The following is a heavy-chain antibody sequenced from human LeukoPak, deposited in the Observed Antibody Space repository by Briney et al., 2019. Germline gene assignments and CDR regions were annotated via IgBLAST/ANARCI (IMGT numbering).Heavy chain of an antibody. J-gene: IGHJ4*02. CDR1: GGSISSSSYY. CDR3: ARDFVYYDSSGYYYPFDY. Sequence: SETLSLTCTVSGGSISSSSYYWGWIRQPPGKGLEWIGSIYYSGSSYYNPSLKSRVTISVDTSKNQFSLKLSSVTAADTAVYYCARDFVYYDSSGYYYPFDYWGQGTLVTVSS. V-gene: IGHV4-39*02. D-gene: IGHD3-22*01. CDR2: IYYSGSS.